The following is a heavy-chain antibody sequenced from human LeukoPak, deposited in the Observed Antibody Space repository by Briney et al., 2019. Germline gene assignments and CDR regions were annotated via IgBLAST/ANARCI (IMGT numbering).Heavy chain of an antibody. CDR1: GFTFSSYA. CDR3: AKNTYYYDSSGYSLFGAFDI. Sequence: GGSLRLSCAASGFTFSSYAMSWVRQAPGKGLEWVSAISGGGGSTYYADSVKGRFTISRDNSKNTLYLQMNSLRAEDTAVYYCAKNTYYYDSSGYSLFGAFDIWGQGTMVTVSS. CDR2: ISGGGGST. D-gene: IGHD3-22*01. V-gene: IGHV3-23*01. J-gene: IGHJ3*02.